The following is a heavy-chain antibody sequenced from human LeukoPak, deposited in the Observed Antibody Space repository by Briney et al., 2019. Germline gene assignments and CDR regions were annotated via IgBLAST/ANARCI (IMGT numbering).Heavy chain of an antibody. CDR2: MSYDGSSK. V-gene: IGHV3-30-3*01. D-gene: IGHD3-10*01. J-gene: IGHJ4*02. CDR3: ARGGDLCFGELYLDY. CDR1: GFTFSSSA. Sequence: GGSLRLSCAASGFTFSSSAMHWVRQAPGKGLEWVAVMSYDGSSKYYADSVKGRFTISRDNAKNSLYLQMNSLRAEDTAVYYCARGGDLCFGELYLDYWGQGTLVTVSS.